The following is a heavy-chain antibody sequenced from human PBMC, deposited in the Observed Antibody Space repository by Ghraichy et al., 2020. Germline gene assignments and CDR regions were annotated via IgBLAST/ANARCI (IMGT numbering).Heavy chain of an antibody. D-gene: IGHD3-22*01. V-gene: IGHV1-8*01. CDR3: ARDTDSSGYYYLNTD. CDR1: GYTFTSYD. Sequence: ASVKVSCKASGYTFTSYDINWVRQATGQGLEWMGWMNPNSGNTGYAQKFQGRVTMTRNTSISTAYMELSSLRSEDTAVYYCARDTDSSGYYYLNTDWGQGTLVTVSS. CDR2: MNPNSGNT. J-gene: IGHJ4*02.